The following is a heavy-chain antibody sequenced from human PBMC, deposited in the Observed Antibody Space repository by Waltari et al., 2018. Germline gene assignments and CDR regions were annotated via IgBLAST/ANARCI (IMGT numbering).Heavy chain of an antibody. J-gene: IGHJ3*02. CDR2: VDPDDGET. Sequence: VQLVQSGAEVKKPGSSVKVSCKASGGTFTDYYLHWVQQAPGKGLEWMGRVDPDDGETIYAEKFQGRVTITADTSTDTAYMELSSLRAEDTAVYYCATERDCSGGSCYDAFDIWGQGTMVTVSS. D-gene: IGHD2-15*01. V-gene: IGHV1-69-2*01. CDR3: ATERDCSGGSCYDAFDI. CDR1: GGTFTDYY.